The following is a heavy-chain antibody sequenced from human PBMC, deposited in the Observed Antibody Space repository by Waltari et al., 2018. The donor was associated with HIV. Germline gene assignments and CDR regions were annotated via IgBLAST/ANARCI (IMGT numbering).Heavy chain of an antibody. Sequence: EMWFVESGGGLVQPGGFLRLSCSASAFKFRNYWMSWFRQVPGKGLGGLAKINEDGSEKNYVDSLRGRFTISRDNARNTLYLQMNSLSLEDTAMYYCARGPDDCEKGVCYAFDIWGQGTMVTVSS. CDR2: INEDGSEK. D-gene: IGHD2-8*01. CDR3: ARGPDDCEKGVCYAFDI. CDR1: AFKFRNYW. V-gene: IGHV3-7*03. J-gene: IGHJ3*02.